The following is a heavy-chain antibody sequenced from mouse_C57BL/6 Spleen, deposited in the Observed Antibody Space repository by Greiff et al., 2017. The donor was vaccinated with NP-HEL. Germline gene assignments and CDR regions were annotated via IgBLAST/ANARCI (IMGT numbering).Heavy chain of an antibody. Sequence: EVKVVESGGDLVKPGGSLKLSCAASGFTFSSYGMSWVRQTPDKRLEWVATISSGGSYTYSPDSVKGRFTISRDNAKNTLYLQMSSLKSEDTAMYYCARRSSGTKAMDYWGQGTSVTVSS. CDR2: ISSGGSYT. CDR3: ARRSSGTKAMDY. D-gene: IGHD4-1*01. V-gene: IGHV5-6*02. J-gene: IGHJ4*01. CDR1: GFTFSSYG.